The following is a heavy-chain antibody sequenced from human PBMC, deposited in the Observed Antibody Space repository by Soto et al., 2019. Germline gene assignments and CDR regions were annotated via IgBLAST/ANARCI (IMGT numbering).Heavy chain of an antibody. Sequence: GGPLRLSFAASGFIFSGYGRHWVRQAPGKGLEGVGAISGDGSSKYDADSVEGRFAASRDNLNNALYLQMTSLRPADTAIYFCARHIDYSESSGYQDLFDYWGQGTLDTVPS. V-gene: IGHV3-30*03. J-gene: IGHJ4*02. CDR2: ISGDGSSK. CDR3: ARHIDYSESSGYQDLFDY. CDR1: GFIFSGYG. D-gene: IGHD3-22*01.